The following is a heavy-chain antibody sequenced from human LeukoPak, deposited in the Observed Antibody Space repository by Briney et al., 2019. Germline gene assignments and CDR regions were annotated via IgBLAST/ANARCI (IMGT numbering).Heavy chain of an antibody. CDR1: GFTFSSYG. D-gene: IGHD5-18*01. Sequence: PGGSLRLSCAASGFTFSSYGMHWVRQAPGKGLEWVAVIWYDGSNKYYADSVKGRFTISRDNSKNTLYLQMNSLRAEDTAVYYCARDLNMDTATLDYWGQGTLVTVSS. V-gene: IGHV3-33*01. J-gene: IGHJ4*02. CDR2: IWYDGSNK. CDR3: ARDLNMDTATLDY.